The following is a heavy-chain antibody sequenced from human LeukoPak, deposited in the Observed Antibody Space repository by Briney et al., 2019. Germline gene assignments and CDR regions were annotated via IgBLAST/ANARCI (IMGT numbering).Heavy chain of an antibody. D-gene: IGHD4-17*01. V-gene: IGHV1-2*02. CDR3: ARSGDYGTPLIN. J-gene: IGHJ4*02. Sequence: ASVKVSCKASGYTFTGYYMHWVRQAPGHGLEWMGWINPNSGGTNYAQKFQGRVTMTRDTSISIVYMELSRLRSDDTAVYYCARSGDYGTPLINWGQGTLVTVSS. CDR1: GYTFTGYY. CDR2: INPNSGGT.